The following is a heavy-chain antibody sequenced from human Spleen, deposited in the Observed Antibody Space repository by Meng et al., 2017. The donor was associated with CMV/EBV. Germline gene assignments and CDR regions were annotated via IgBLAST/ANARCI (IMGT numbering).Heavy chain of an antibody. V-gene: IGHV4-34*01. D-gene: IGHD3-22*01. J-gene: IGHJ4*02. CDR2: INHSGST. CDR1: GGSFSGYY. CDR3: AKNPGYYDSTPFDY. Sequence: SETLSLTCAVYGGSFSGYYWSWIRQPPGKGLEWIGEINHSGSTNYNPSLKSRVTISVDTSKNQFSLKLSSVTAADTAVYYCAKNPGYYDSTPFDYWGQGTLVTVSS.